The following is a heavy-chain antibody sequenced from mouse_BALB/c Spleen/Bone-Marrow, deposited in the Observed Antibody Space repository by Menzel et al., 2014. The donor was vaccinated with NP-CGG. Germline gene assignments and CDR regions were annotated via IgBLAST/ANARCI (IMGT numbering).Heavy chain of an antibody. V-gene: IGHV1S127*01. CDR3: TRMWAY. CDR2: IDPSDSYT. Sequence: QVQLQQSGAELVKPGASVKMSCKASGYTFTSYWMHWVKQRPGQGLEWIGTIDPSDSYTSYNQKFKGKATLTVDTSSSTAYMQLSSLTSEDSAVYYCTRMWAYWGQGTLFTVSA. J-gene: IGHJ3*01. CDR1: GYTFTSYW.